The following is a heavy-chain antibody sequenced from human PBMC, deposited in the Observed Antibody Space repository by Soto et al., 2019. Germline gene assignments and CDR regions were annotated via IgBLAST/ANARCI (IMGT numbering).Heavy chain of an antibody. CDR3: ARDGSSGYYYYYGMDV. CDR2: ISSSSSTI. J-gene: IGHJ6*02. Sequence: GGSLRLSCAASGFTFSSYSMNWVRQAPGKGLEWVSYISSSSSTIYYADSVKGRFTISRDNAKNSLYLQMNSLRDEDTAVYYCARDGSSGYYYYYGMDVWGQGTTVTVSS. CDR1: GFTFSSYS. V-gene: IGHV3-48*02.